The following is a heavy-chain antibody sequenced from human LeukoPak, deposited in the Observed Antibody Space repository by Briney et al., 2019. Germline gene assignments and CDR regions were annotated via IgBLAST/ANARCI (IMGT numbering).Heavy chain of an antibody. CDR2: IYTSGST. CDR3: ARDTSYYYDSSGSFDY. V-gene: IGHV4-4*07. Sequence: SETLSLTCTVSGGSISSYYWSWIRQPAGKGLEWIGRIYTSGSTNYNPSLKSRVTMSVDTSKNQFSLKLSSVTAADTAVYYCARDTSYYYDSSGSFDYWGQGTLVTVSS. J-gene: IGHJ4*02. CDR1: GGSISSYY. D-gene: IGHD3-22*01.